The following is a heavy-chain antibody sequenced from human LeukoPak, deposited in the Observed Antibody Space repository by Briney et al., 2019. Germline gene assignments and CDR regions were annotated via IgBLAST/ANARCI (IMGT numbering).Heavy chain of an antibody. CDR2: INWNGGST. V-gene: IGHV3-20*04. J-gene: IGHJ6*02. CDR1: GFSFDDYG. CDR3: AREGYCSTTSCAYAMDV. Sequence: PGGSLRLSCAASGFSFDDYGMSWVRPVPGKGLEWVSGINWNGGSTGYADSVKGRFTISRDNAKNSLFLQMNSLRAEDTAFYYCAREGYCSTTSCAYAMDVWGQGTTVTVSS. D-gene: IGHD2-2*01.